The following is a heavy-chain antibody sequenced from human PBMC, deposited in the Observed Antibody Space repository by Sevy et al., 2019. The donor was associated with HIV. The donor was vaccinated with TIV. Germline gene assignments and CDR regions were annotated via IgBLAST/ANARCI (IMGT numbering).Heavy chain of an antibody. CDR1: GDSVTNYY. CDR2: IYTSGNT. J-gene: IGHJ4*02. V-gene: IGHV4-4*07. Sequence: SETLSLNCTVSGDSVTNYYWNWIRQPAGKGLEWIGRIYTSGNTNSGNTNYNPSLKSRVTMSVDTSKNRFSLKLTSVTAADTAVYYCASGRGYSYSLNYWGLGTVVTVSS. CDR3: ASGRGYSYSLNY. D-gene: IGHD2-2*03.